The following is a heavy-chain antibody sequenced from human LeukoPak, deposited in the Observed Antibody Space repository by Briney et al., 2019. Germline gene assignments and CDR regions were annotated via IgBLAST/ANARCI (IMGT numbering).Heavy chain of an antibody. D-gene: IGHD6-6*01. CDR2: TYYSWST. V-gene: IGHV4-59*01. CDR1: GGSISSYY. J-gene: IGHJ4*02. Sequence: PSETLSLTCTVSGGSISSYYWSWIRQPPGKGLEWLGYTYYSWSTNYNRSLKSRVTISVDTSKNQFSLKLRSVTAADKGVYYCARGRLVAARRGYFDYWGQGTLVSVFS. CDR3: ARGRLVAARRGYFDY.